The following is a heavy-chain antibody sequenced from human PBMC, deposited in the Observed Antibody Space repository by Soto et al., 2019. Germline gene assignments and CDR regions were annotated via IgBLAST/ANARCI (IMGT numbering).Heavy chain of an antibody. J-gene: IGHJ4*02. CDR1: GYTFTSYA. CDR2: INAGNGNT. CDR3: ARGGYYYDSSGYYSPALYYFDY. D-gene: IGHD3-22*01. Sequence: ASVKVSCKASGYTFTSYAMHWVRQAPGQRLEWMGWINAGNGNTKYSQKLQGRVTITRDTSASTAYMELSSLRSEDTAVYYCARGGYYYDSSGYYSPALYYFDYWGQGTLVTVSS. V-gene: IGHV1-3*01.